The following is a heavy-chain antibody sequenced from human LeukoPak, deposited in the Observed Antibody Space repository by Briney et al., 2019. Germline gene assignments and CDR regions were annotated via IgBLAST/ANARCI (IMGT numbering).Heavy chain of an antibody. J-gene: IGHJ5*02. V-gene: IGHV4-34*09. CDR1: GGSFSAYY. CDR3: ARYSTTVTTWFDP. Sequence: SETLSLTCAVYGGSFSAYYWSWIRQPPGKGLEWIGEINHSGSTNYNPSLKSRVTISVDTSKNQFSLKLSSVTAADTAVYYCARYSTTVTTWFDPWGQGTLVTVSS. CDR2: INHSGST. D-gene: IGHD4-17*01.